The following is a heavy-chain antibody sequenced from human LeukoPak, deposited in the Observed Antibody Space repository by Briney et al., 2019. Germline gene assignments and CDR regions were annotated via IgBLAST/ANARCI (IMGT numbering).Heavy chain of an antibody. CDR1: GFTFSSYW. V-gene: IGHV3-30*18. CDR3: AKDSSGWYSFEDY. CDR2: ISYDGSNK. Sequence: GGSLRLSCAASGFTFSSYWMSWVRQAPGKGLEWVAVISYDGSNKYYADSVKGRFTISRDNSKNTLYLQMNSLRAEDTAVYYCAKDSSGWYSFEDYWGQGTLVTVSS. D-gene: IGHD6-19*01. J-gene: IGHJ4*02.